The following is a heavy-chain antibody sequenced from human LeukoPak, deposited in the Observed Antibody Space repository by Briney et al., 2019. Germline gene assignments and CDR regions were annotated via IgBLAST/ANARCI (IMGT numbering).Heavy chain of an antibody. CDR2: IYTSGST. CDR1: GGSISSYY. J-gene: IGHJ3*02. CDR3: ARSPSMVRGVSAFDI. Sequence: SETLSLTCTVSGGSISSYYWSWIRQPAGKGLEWIGRIYTSGSTNCNPSLKSRVTMSVDTSKNQFSLKLSSVTAADTAVYYCARSPSMVRGVSAFDIWGQGTMVTVSS. V-gene: IGHV4-4*07. D-gene: IGHD3-10*01.